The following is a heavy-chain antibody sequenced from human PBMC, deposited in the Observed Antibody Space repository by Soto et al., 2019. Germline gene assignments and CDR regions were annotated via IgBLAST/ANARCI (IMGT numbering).Heavy chain of an antibody. J-gene: IGHJ4*02. CDR3: ARGIFGSGTANDY. Sequence: EVQLVESGGGLVQPGGSLRLSCAASGFTFSGSWMHWVRQAPGKGLVWVSRINGDGSGTSYADFVKGRLTISRDDAKNTLFLQRNGLRAEDTAVYYCARGIFGSGTANDYWGQGTLVTVSS. CDR2: INGDGSGT. D-gene: IGHD3-10*01. V-gene: IGHV3-74*01. CDR1: GFTFSGSW.